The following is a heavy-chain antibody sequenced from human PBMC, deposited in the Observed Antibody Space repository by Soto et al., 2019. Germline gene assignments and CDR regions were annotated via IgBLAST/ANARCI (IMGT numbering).Heavy chain of an antibody. D-gene: IGHD6-6*01. CDR3: ARDSPHSSSSPDYYYYGKDF. CDR1: GDSVSSNSAA. Sequence: SQTLSLTCAISGDSVSSNSAAWNWIRQSPSRGLEWLGRTYYRSKWYNDYAVSVKSRITINPDTSKNQFSLQLNSVTPEDTAVYYSARDSPHSSSSPDYYYYGKDFWGRGTTVTASS. J-gene: IGHJ6*02. CDR2: TYYRSKWYN. V-gene: IGHV6-1*01.